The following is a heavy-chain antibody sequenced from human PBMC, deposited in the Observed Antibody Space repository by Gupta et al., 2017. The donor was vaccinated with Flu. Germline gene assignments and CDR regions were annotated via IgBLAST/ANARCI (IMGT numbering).Heavy chain of an antibody. J-gene: IGHJ4*02. D-gene: IGHD2/OR15-2a*01. CDR1: GGSIGDTSYY. CDR3: ARRITYGKTFDY. CDR2: VGYSGNT. V-gene: IGHV4-39*01. Sequence: QLQLQESGPGLVKPSETLFLICTVSGGSIGDTSYYWGWIRQPPGKGLEWIGNVGYSGNTFYNPSLKSRVTISVDTSKNQFSLKLSSVTAADTAVYYCARRITYGKTFDYWGQGSLVTVSS.